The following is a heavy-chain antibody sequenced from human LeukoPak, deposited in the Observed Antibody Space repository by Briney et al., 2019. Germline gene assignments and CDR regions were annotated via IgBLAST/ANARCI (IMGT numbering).Heavy chain of an antibody. V-gene: IGHV3-21*01. D-gene: IGHD3-16*01. CDR1: GFTFSSYS. Sequence: GGSLSLSCAASGFTFSSYSMNWVRQAPGKGLAWVSSISSSSSYIYYADSVKGRFTISRDNAKNSLYLQMNSLRAEDTAVYYCAREGGEPTTLYDYVWAARGGYYYMDVWGKGTTVTVSS. CDR3: AREGGEPTTLYDYVWAARGGYYYMDV. J-gene: IGHJ6*03. CDR2: ISSSSSYI.